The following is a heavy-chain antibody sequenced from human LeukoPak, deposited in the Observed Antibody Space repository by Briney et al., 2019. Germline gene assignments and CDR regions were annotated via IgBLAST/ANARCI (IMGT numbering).Heavy chain of an antibody. CDR1: GFTFSSYS. V-gene: IGHV3-21*01. CDR2: ISSSSSYI. CDR3: ARGMVRGVYGMDV. D-gene: IGHD3-10*01. Sequence: PGGSLRLSCAASGFTFSSYSMNWVRQAPGKGLEWVSSISSSSSYIYYADSVKGRFTISRDNAKNSLYLQMNSLRAEDTAVYYCARGMVRGVYGMDVWGQGTTVTVSS. J-gene: IGHJ6*02.